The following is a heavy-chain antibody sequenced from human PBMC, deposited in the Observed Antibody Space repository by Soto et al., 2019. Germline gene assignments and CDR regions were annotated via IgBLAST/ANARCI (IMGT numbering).Heavy chain of an antibody. J-gene: IGHJ5*02. Sequence: GASVKVSCKASGGTFSSYTISWVRQAPGQGLEWMGRIIPILGIANYAQKFQGRVTITAVKSTSTAYMELSSLRSEDTAVYYCAREEDIVVVVAATNNWFDPWGQGTLVTVSS. CDR3: AREEDIVVVVAATNNWFDP. V-gene: IGHV1-69*04. D-gene: IGHD2-15*01. CDR2: IIPILGIA. CDR1: GGTFSSYT.